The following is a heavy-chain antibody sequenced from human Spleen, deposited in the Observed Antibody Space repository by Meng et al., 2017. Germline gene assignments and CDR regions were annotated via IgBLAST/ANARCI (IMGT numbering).Heavy chain of an antibody. D-gene: IGHD3-10*01. J-gene: IGHJ6*02. Sequence: SQTLSLTCALPGDSVSSNSAAWNWIRQSPSRGLEWLGRTYYRSKWYNDYAVSVKSRITINPDTSKNQFSLQLNSVTTEDTTVYYCARVRPHSGYGMDVWGQGTTVTVSS. CDR3: ARVRPHSGYGMDV. V-gene: IGHV6-1*01. CDR2: TYYRSKWYN. CDR1: GDSVSSNSAA.